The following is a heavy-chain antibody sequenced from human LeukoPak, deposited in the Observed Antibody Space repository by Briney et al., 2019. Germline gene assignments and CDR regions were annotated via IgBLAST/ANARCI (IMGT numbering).Heavy chain of an antibody. V-gene: IGHV3-7*04. J-gene: IGHJ4*02. Sequence: PGGSLRVSCAASGFTFSNFWMAWVRQAPGKGLEWVANIKQDGSEKYYVDSVKGRFTISRDNAKNSVSLQMNSLRAEDTAVYYCARDGGGWTYFDYWGQGTPVTVST. CDR1: GFTFSNFW. CDR3: ARDGGGWTYFDY. D-gene: IGHD6-19*01. CDR2: IKQDGSEK.